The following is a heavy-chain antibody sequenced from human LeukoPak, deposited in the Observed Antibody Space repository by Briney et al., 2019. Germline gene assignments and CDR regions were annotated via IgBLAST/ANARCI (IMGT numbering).Heavy chain of an antibody. J-gene: IGHJ4*02. Sequence: SETLSLTCTVSGGSISSSSYYWGWIRQPPGKGLEWIGSIFYSGSTYYNPSLKSRVTISVDTSKNQFSLRLSSVTAADTAVYYCARDSIAPYWGQGTLVTVSS. CDR1: GGSISSSSYY. CDR3: ARDSIAPY. V-gene: IGHV4-39*07. CDR2: IFYSGST. D-gene: IGHD6-6*01.